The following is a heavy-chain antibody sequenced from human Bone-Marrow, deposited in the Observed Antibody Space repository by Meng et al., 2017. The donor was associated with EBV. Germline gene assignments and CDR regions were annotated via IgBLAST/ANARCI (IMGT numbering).Heavy chain of an antibody. CDR1: GGSFSGYY. J-gene: IGHJ4*02. Sequence: VQLQQVCAGLLNPSATLSLSCAVYGGSFSGYYWSWLRQPPGKGLEWIGEINHSGSTNYSPSLKSRVTISVDTSKNQFSLKLSSVTAADTAVYYCARPPTGRGSYLDYWGQGTLVTVSS. CDR2: INHSGST. D-gene: IGHD3-16*01. CDR3: ARPPTGRGSYLDY. V-gene: IGHV4-34*01.